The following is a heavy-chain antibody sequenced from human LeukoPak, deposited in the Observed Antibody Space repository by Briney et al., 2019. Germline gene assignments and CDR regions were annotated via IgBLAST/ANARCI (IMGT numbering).Heavy chain of an antibody. CDR1: GGSISTYY. V-gene: IGHV4-59*01. CDR3: ARGDGAYNYGYYFDY. CDR2: MYHSGSA. J-gene: IGHJ4*02. D-gene: IGHD5-18*01. Sequence: SETQSLTCTVSGGSISTYYWGWIRQPPGKGLEYIGYMYHSGSANYHPSLKSRVAISLDMSKNQFSLKLSSVTAADTAMYYCARGDGAYNYGYYFDYWGQGTLVTVSS.